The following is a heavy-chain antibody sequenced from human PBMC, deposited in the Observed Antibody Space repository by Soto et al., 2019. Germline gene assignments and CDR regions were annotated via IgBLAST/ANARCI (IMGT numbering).Heavy chain of an antibody. CDR1: GGSISNYY. V-gene: IGHV4-59*08. D-gene: IGHD4-17*01. CDR3: VRTNYFDY. Sequence: QVQLQESGPGLVKPSETLSLTCTVSGGSISNYYWSWIRQPPGKGLEWIGYIYYSGSTNYNPSLKSRVTISVDTYKNQFSLKLRSVTAADTAVYFCVRTNYFDYWGQGTLVTVSS. CDR2: IYYSGST. J-gene: IGHJ4*02.